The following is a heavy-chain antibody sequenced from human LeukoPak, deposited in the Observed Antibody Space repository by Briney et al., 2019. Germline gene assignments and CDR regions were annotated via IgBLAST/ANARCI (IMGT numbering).Heavy chain of an antibody. CDR3: AREIAAAGTLDY. V-gene: IGHV4-59*12. Sequence: SETLSLTCTVSGGSISSYYWSWIRQPPGKGLEWIGYIYYSGSTNYNPSLKSRVTISVDTSKNQFSLKLSSVTAADTAVYYCAREIAAAGTLDYWGQGTLVTVSS. CDR2: IYYSGST. CDR1: GGSISSYY. J-gene: IGHJ4*02. D-gene: IGHD6-13*01.